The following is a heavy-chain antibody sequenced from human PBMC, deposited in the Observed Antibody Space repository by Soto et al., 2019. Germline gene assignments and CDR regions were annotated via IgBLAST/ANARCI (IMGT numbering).Heavy chain of an antibody. CDR2: ISSDSIYT. CDR1: GVTFNDHY. J-gene: IGHJ6*02. D-gene: IGHD3-10*01. V-gene: IGHV3-11*06. CDR3: ARDSTGSGRDYGMDV. Sequence: QVQLVESGGGLVKPGGSLRLSCAASGVTFNDHYMTWIRQAPGKGLEWVSFISSDSIYTNSADSVKGRFTISRDNAKNLLYLQMSSLRVEDTAVYYCARDSTGSGRDYGMDVWGQGTTVAVSS.